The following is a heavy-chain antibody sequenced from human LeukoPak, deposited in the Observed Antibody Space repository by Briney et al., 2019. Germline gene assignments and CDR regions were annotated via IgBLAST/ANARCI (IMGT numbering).Heavy chain of an antibody. Sequence: GGSLRLSCAASGFTFSNYGMHWVRQAPGKGLEWVAVISYEASAQYYTDTVGGRFTISRDNSKNTLYLQMNSLRVEDTAVYYCARSLTGVTSYWGQGTLVTVSS. V-gene: IGHV3-30*03. D-gene: IGHD7-27*01. CDR2: ISYEASAQ. J-gene: IGHJ4*02. CDR3: ARSLTGVTSY. CDR1: GFTFSNYG.